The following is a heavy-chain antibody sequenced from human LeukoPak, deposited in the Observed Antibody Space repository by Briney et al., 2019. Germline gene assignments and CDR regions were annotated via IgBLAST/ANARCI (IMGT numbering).Heavy chain of an antibody. CDR2: IYPGDSDT. Sequence: GESPKISCQGSGYSFTSYWNGWVRQMPGKGLEWMAIIYPGDSDTRYSPSFQGQVTISADKTVSTAYLQWSSVKASDTAMYYCASHQPSCGWYNYYGMDVWGQGTTVTVSS. D-gene: IGHD6-19*01. CDR3: ASHQPSCGWYNYYGMDV. J-gene: IGHJ6*02. V-gene: IGHV5-51*01. CDR1: GYSFTSYW.